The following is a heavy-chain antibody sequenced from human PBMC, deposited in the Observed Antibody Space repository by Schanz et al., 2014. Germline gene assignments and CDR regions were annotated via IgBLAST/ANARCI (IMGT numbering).Heavy chain of an antibody. CDR3: ARLDPYGRSGTCSRAFDF. CDR2: IFTDGRT. Sequence: EVELVESGGGLVQPGGSLRLSCAASGFSFGTYAMSWVRQAPGRGLEWVAIIFTDGRTYYADSVKGRFTISRDSSKNTLFLQMNSLRTEDTAVYYCARLDPYGRSGTCSRAFDFWGQGTLVTVSS. V-gene: IGHV3-66*02. D-gene: IGHD2-2*01. J-gene: IGHJ4*02. CDR1: GFSFGTYA.